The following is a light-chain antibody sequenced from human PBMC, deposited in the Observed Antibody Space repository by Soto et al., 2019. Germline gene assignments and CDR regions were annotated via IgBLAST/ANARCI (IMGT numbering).Light chain of an antibody. Sequence: EIVMTQSPVTLSVSPGERATLSCGASQSVRSNLAWYQQKPGQPPRLLIYGASTRATDIPARFSGSGSGTEFTLTISSLQSEDFAVYHCQQYNEWPLSFGGGTKVEI. V-gene: IGKV3-15*01. CDR1: QSVRSN. CDR2: GAS. J-gene: IGKJ4*01. CDR3: QQYNEWPLS.